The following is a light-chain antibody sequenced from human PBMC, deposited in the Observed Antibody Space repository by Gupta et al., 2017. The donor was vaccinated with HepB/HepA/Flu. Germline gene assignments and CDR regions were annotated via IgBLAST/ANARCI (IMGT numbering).Light chain of an antibody. CDR2: WAS. J-gene: IGKJ5*01. V-gene: IGKV4-1*01. Sequence: DIVMTQSPHSLAVSLGERATINCKSSQNRLYSKNKNYLAWYQKKTGQPPKLLIYWASTRESGVPDRFSGRESGTXFTLTIXNGQAEDVAVYYCQQEDNLPVTFGXGTQLDIK. CDR1: QNRLYSKNKNY. CDR3: QQEDNLPVT.